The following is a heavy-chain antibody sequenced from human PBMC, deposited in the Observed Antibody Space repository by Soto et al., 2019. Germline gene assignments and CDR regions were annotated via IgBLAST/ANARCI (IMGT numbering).Heavy chain of an antibody. CDR3: ARGGITIFGVVIYYYYGMDV. V-gene: IGHV1-8*01. CDR1: AYTFTSYD. Sequence: GXSVKVSCKASAYTFTSYDINWVRQATGQGLEGMGWMNPNSGNTCYAQKFQGRVTMTRNTSISTAYMELSSLRSEDTAVYYFARGGITIFGVVIYYYYGMDVWGQGTTVTGSS. D-gene: IGHD3-3*01. CDR2: MNPNSGNT. J-gene: IGHJ6*02.